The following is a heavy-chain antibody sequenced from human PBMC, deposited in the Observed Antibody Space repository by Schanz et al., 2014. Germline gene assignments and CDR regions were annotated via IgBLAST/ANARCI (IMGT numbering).Heavy chain of an antibody. CDR2: IKHDGSEK. CDR1: GFAFDTYW. J-gene: IGHJ6*02. Sequence: EVQLVESGGGLVQPGGSLRLSCAASGFAFDTYWMSWVRQAPGKGLEWVANIKHDGSEKYYVDSVKGRFTISRDNAKNSLYLQMNSLRDEDTAVYYCARDHPHRGVTGYYNDVWGQGTSVTVSS. V-gene: IGHV3-7*01. D-gene: IGHD3-9*01. CDR3: ARDHPHRGVTGYYNDV.